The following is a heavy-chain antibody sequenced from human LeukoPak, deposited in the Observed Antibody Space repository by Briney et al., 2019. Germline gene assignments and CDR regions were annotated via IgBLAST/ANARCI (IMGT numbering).Heavy chain of an antibody. Sequence: PSETLSLTCTVSGGSISSYYWSWIRQPPGKGLEWIGYIYYSGSANYNPSLKSRVTISLDTSKNQFSLMLSSVTAADTAVYYCAGNYYGSGSYYSEDRYWGQGTLVTVSS. CDR1: GGSISSYY. CDR2: IYYSGSA. V-gene: IGHV4-59*01. D-gene: IGHD3-10*01. J-gene: IGHJ4*02. CDR3: AGNYYGSGSYYSEDRY.